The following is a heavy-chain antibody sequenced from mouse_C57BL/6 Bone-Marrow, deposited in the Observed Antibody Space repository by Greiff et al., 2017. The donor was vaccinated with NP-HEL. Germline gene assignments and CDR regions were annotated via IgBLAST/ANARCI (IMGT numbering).Heavy chain of an antibody. CDR3: AREWIYYDYDGLDY. CDR1: GYSFTSYY. V-gene: IGHV1-66*01. J-gene: IGHJ2*01. Sequence: VHLVESGPELVKPGASVKISCKASGYSFTSYYIHWVKQRPGQGLEWIGWIYPGSGNTKYNEKFKGKATLTADTSSSTAYMQLSSLTSEDSAVYYCAREWIYYDYDGLDYWGQGTTLTVSS. D-gene: IGHD2-4*01. CDR2: IYPGSGNT.